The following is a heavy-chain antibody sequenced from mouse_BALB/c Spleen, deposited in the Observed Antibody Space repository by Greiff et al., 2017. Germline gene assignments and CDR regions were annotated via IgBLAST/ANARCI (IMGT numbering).Heavy chain of an antibody. D-gene: IGHD1-1*01. CDR2: IYPGDGDT. CDR1: GYTFTSYW. J-gene: IGHJ2*01. Sequence: VKLMESGAELARPGASVKLSCKASGYTFTSYWMQWVKQRPGQGLEWIGAIYPGDGDTRYTQKFKGKATLTADKSSSTAYMQLSSLASEDSAVYYCARDELRSFDYWGQGTTLTVSS. CDR3: ARDELRSFDY. V-gene: IGHV1-87*01.